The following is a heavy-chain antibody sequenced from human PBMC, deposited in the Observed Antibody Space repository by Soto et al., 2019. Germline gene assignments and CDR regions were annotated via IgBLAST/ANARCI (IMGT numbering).Heavy chain of an antibody. CDR3: AREPYMVRGVTNWFDP. J-gene: IGHJ5*02. CDR2: INHSGST. D-gene: IGHD3-10*01. CDR1: GGSFSGYY. V-gene: IGHV4-34*01. Sequence: SETLSLTCAVYGGSFSGYYWSWIRQPPGKGLEWIGEINHSGSTNYNPSLKSRVTISVDTSKNQFSLKLSSVTAADTAVYYCAREPYMVRGVTNWFDPWGQGTLVTVSS.